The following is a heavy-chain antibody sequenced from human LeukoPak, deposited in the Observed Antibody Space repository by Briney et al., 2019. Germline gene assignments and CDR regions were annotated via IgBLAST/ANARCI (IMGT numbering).Heavy chain of an antibody. D-gene: IGHD3-10*02. J-gene: IGHJ6*04. CDR1: GFIFSRNV. CDR3: AELGITMIGGV. CDR2: IYSGGST. V-gene: IGHV3-66*01. Sequence: PGRSLRLSCAASGFIFSRNVIHWVRQAPGKGLEWVSVIYSGGSTYYADSVKGRFTISRDNSKNTLYLQMNSLRAEDTAVYYCAELGITMIGGVWGKGTTVTISS.